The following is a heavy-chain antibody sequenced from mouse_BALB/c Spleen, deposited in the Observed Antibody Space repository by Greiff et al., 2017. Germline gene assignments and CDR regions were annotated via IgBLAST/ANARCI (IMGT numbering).Heavy chain of an antibody. V-gene: IGHV5-17*02. CDR3: ARSGGLLDY. Sequence: EVKLMESGGGLVQPGGSRKLSCAASGFTFSSFGMHWVRQAPEKGLEWVAYISSGSSTIYYADTVKGRFTISRDNPKNTLFLQMTSLRSEDTAMYYCARSGGLLDYWGQGTTLTVSS. CDR2: ISSGSSTI. CDR1: GFTFSSFG. J-gene: IGHJ2*01. D-gene: IGHD3-1*01.